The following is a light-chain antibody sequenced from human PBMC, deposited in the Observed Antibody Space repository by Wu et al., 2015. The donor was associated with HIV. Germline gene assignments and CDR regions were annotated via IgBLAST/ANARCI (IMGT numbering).Light chain of an antibody. Sequence: DIQMTQSPSTLSASVGDRVTITCRASQSISSWLAWYQQKPGKAPKVLIYKAFSLESGVPSRFSGSGSGTEFTLTISSLQPDDFATYYCQQYNNYPWTFGQGTKVEIK. CDR1: QSISSW. V-gene: IGKV1-5*03. CDR3: QQYNNYPWT. J-gene: IGKJ1*01. CDR2: KAF.